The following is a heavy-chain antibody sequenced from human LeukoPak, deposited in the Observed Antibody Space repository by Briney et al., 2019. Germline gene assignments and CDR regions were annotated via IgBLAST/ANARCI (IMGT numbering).Heavy chain of an antibody. CDR2: IYYSGST. J-gene: IGHJ4*02. V-gene: IGHV4-31*03. CDR3: ARGGRSVAAYDY. Sequence: PSETLSLTCTVSGGSISSGGYYWSWIGQHPGKGLEWIGYIYYSGSTYYNPSLKSRVTISVDTSKNQFSLKLSSVTAADTAVYYCARGGRSVAAYDYWGQGTLVTVSS. CDR1: GGSISSGGYY. D-gene: IGHD2-15*01.